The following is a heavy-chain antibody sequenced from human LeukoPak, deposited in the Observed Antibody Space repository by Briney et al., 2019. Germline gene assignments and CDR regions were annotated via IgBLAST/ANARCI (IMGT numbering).Heavy chain of an antibody. Sequence: SVKVSCKASGGTFSGYAISWVRQAPGQGLEWMGGIIPIFGTANYAQKFQGRVTITADESTSTAYMELSSLRSEDTAVYYCARDPFGKSKYNWNYERPFDIWGQGTMVTVSS. CDR3: ARDPFGKSKYNWNYERPFDI. J-gene: IGHJ3*02. D-gene: IGHD1-7*01. CDR1: GGTFSGYA. CDR2: IIPIFGTA. V-gene: IGHV1-69*13.